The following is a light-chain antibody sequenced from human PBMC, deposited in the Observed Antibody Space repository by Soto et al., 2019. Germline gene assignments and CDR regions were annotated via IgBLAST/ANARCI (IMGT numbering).Light chain of an antibody. V-gene: IGKV3-11*01. J-gene: IGKJ5*01. Sequence: EIVLTQSPATLSLSPGERVTLSCRASQRVSRFLAWYQHKPGQAPRLLIYDASNRATGIPARFSGSGSGTDFTLTISSLEPEDFAVYYCQQRSKWPRTFGQGPRLEIK. CDR3: QQRSKWPRT. CDR1: QRVSRF. CDR2: DAS.